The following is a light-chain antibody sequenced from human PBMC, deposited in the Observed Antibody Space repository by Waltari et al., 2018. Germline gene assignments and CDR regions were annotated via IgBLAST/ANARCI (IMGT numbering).Light chain of an antibody. CDR2: DVS. CDR1: SSDVGGYNY. CDR3: SSYTDSSPWV. V-gene: IGLV2-14*03. Sequence: QSALTQPASLSGSPGQSITISCTGTSSDVGGYNYVSWYQQHPGKAPKLIIYDVSNRPSGVSTRFSGSKSGNTASLTISGLQSDDEANYYCSSYTDSSPWVFGGGAKLTVL. J-gene: IGLJ3*02.